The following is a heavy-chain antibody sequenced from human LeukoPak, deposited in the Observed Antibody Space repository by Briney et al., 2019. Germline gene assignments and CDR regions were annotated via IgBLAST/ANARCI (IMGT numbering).Heavy chain of an antibody. CDR1: GFTFSDYW. CDR2: IQQDGSEK. Sequence: GESVRLSCAASGFTFSDYWMSWVRQAPGKGLEWVANIQQDGSEKYYVDSVKGRFTISRDNAKRSLFLQVSSLRGEDTAVYYCARDRGFSYGIDFWGPGTLVTVSS. D-gene: IGHD5-18*01. J-gene: IGHJ4*02. V-gene: IGHV3-7*04. CDR3: ARDRGFSYGIDF.